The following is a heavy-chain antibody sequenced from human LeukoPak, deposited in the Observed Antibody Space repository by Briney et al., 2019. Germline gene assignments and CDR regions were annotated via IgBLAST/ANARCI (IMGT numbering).Heavy chain of an antibody. CDR3: AKDGNYGRPNYYYYYYMDV. V-gene: IGHV1-24*01. D-gene: IGHD4-17*01. CDR2: FDPKEGER. J-gene: IGHJ6*03. Sequence: EASVKVSCKVSGDTLTELSMHWVRQAPGKGLEWMGGFDPKEGERVYAQNFQGRFTMTEDTSSGTAYMELNSLRSEDTAVYYCAKDGNYGRPNYYYYYYMDVWGKGTTVTVSS. CDR1: GDTLTELS.